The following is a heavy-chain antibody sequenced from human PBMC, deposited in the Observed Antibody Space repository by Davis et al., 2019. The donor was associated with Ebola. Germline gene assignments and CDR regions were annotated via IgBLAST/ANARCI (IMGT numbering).Heavy chain of an antibody. CDR1: GYTFTSYG. V-gene: IGHV1-46*01. CDR3: ARERGRGAARYYYYYGMDV. D-gene: IGHD6-6*01. Sequence: AASVKVSCKASGYTFTSYGISWVRQAPRQGLEWMGIINPSGGSTNYAQKFQGRVTMTRDTSTSIVYMELSSLTSEDTAVYYCARERGRGAARYYYYYGMDVWGQGTTVTVSS. J-gene: IGHJ6*02. CDR2: INPSGGST.